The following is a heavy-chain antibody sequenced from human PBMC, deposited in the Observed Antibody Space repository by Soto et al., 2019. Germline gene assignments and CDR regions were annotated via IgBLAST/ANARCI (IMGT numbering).Heavy chain of an antibody. CDR2: ITSDTNTI. J-gene: IGHJ4*02. CDR3: ARSVEGHFDY. Sequence: EVQLVESGGGLVQPGGSLRLSCAASGFRFDIYSMNWIRQAPGKGLEWSAYITSDTNTIKYADSVKGRFTVSRDNAKDSVYLQMNSRRDEDTAVYYCARSVEGHFDYWGQGTVVTVSS. CDR1: GFRFDIYS. V-gene: IGHV3-48*02. D-gene: IGHD6-19*01.